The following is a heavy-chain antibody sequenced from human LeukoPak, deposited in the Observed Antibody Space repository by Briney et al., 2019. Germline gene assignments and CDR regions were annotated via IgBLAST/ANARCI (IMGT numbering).Heavy chain of an antibody. J-gene: IGHJ4*02. CDR1: GFTYRSHA. Sequence: GGSLRLSCAVSGFTYRSHAVSWVRQAPGKGLEWVSVISGSSDNTYYADSVKGRFTISRDNSKNTLYLQMNSLRVEDTAVYYCARDRWDCSGGSCPNDFDYWGQGTLVTVSS. V-gene: IGHV3-23*01. D-gene: IGHD2-15*01. CDR2: ISGSSDNT. CDR3: ARDRWDCSGGSCPNDFDY.